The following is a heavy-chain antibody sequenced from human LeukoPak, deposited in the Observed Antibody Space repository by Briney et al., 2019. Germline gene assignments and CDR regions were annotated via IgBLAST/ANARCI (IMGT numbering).Heavy chain of an antibody. J-gene: IGHJ4*02. CDR2: ISAYNGNT. Sequence: GASVKVSCKASGYTFTSYGISWVRQAPGQGLEWMGWISAYNGNTNYAQKLQGRVTMTTDTSTSTAYMELRSLRSDDTAVYYCARDLGESVGYCSGGSCVPTYYWGQGTLVTVSS. V-gene: IGHV1-18*01. CDR1: GYTFTSYG. D-gene: IGHD2-15*01. CDR3: ARDLGESVGYCSGGSCVPTYY.